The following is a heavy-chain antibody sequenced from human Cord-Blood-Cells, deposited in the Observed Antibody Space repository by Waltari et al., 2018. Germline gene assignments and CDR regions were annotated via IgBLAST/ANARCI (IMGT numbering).Heavy chain of an antibody. CDR2: ISYDGSNK. Sequence: QVQLVESGGGVVQPGRSLRLSCAASGFTFRSYAMPWVRQAPGKGLEWVAVISYDGSNKYYADSVKGRFTISRDNSKNTLYLQMNSLRAEDTAVYYCARGEYSGSYYYYGMDVWGQGTTVTVSS. J-gene: IGHJ6*02. CDR3: ARGEYSGSYYYYGMDV. D-gene: IGHD1-26*01. CDR1: GFTFRSYA. V-gene: IGHV3-30-3*01.